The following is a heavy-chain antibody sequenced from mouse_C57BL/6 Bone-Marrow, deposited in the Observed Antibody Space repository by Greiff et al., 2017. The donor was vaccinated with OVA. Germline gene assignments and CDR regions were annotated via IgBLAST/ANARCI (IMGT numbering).Heavy chain of an antibody. J-gene: IGHJ2*01. CDR3: ARASNYGIFDY. Sequence: EVQRVESGGGLVQSGRSLRLSCATSGFTFSDFYMEWVRQAPGKGLEWIAASRNKANDYTTEYSASVKGRFIVSRDTSQSILYLQMNALRAEDTAIYYCARASNYGIFDYWGQGTTLTVSS. V-gene: IGHV7-1*01. CDR1: GFTFSDFY. D-gene: IGHD1-1*01. CDR2: SRNKANDYTT.